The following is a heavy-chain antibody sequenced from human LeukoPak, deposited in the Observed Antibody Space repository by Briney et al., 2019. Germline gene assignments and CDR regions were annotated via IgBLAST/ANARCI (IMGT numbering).Heavy chain of an antibody. V-gene: IGHV3-30*02. Sequence: GEALRLSCAASGFTFSSYGMHWVRQAPGKGLEWVAFIRYDGSNKHYADSVKGRFTISRDNSKNTLYLQMNSLRAEDTAVYYCATDGLPYSSGYYFDYWGQGTLVTVSS. J-gene: IGHJ4*02. D-gene: IGHD3-22*01. CDR3: ATDGLPYSSGYYFDY. CDR2: IRYDGSNK. CDR1: GFTFSSYG.